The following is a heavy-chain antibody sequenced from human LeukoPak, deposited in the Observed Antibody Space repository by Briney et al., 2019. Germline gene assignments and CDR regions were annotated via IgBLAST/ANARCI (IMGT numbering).Heavy chain of an antibody. Sequence: GSLRLSCAASEFPFSSYVMHWVRQVPGKGLVWVSRISHDGRSRTYADSVKGRFTISRDNAENTLYLQMNSLRVEDTAVYYCARSIYYDSSGYDYWGQGTLVTVSS. CDR3: ARSIYYDSSGYDY. CDR1: EFPFSSYV. V-gene: IGHV3-74*01. D-gene: IGHD3-22*01. CDR2: ISHDGRSR. J-gene: IGHJ4*02.